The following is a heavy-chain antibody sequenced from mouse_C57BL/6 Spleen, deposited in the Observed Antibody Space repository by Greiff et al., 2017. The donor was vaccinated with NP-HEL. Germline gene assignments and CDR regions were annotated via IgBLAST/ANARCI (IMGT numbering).Heavy chain of an antibody. CDR1: GYTFTSYW. V-gene: IGHV1-74*01. CDR2: IHPSDSDT. Sequence: QVQLKQPGAELVKPGASVKVSCKASGYTFTSYWMHWVKQRPGQGLEWIGRIHPSDSDTNYNQKFKGKATLTVDKSSSTAYMQLSSLTSEDSAVYYCAISDGYDDYYAMDYWGQGTSVTVSS. D-gene: IGHD2-2*01. CDR3: AISDGYDDYYAMDY. J-gene: IGHJ4*01.